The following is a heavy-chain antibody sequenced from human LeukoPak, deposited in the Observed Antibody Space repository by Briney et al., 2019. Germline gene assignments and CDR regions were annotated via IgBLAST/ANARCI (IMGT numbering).Heavy chain of an antibody. Sequence: SETLSLTCTVSGGSISNYYWSWIRQPPGKGLEWSGSIYYTVNTRYNPSLNGRVTISVDPSKNQFSLKLSSVTAADTAVYYCARHGFGSYWYFDLWGRGTLVTVSS. CDR2: IYYTVNT. CDR1: GGSISNYY. CDR3: ARHGFGSYWYFDL. D-gene: IGHD5-18*01. V-gene: IGHV4-59*01. J-gene: IGHJ2*01.